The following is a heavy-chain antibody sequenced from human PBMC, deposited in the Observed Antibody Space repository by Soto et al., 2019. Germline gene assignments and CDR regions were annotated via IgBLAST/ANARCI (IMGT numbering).Heavy chain of an antibody. CDR3: ARVPAAINYYYYYGMDV. CDR2: INPNSGGT. D-gene: IGHD2-2*01. CDR1: GYTFTGYY. J-gene: IGHJ6*02. Sequence: GASVKVSCKASGYTFTGYYMHWVRQAPGQGLEWMGWINPNSGGTNYAQKFQGRVTMTRDTSISTAYMELSRLRSDDTAVYYCARVPAAINYYYYYGMDVWGQGTTVTSP. V-gene: IGHV1-2*02.